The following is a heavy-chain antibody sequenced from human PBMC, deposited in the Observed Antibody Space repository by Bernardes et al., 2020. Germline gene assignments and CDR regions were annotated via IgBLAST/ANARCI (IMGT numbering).Heavy chain of an antibody. Sequence: SETLSLTCTVSGGSISGYYWSWIRQPPGKGLEGIGYTYYSGNTNNNPPLSGNTNYNPSLKSRVTISVDTSKNQFSLKLSSVTAADTAVYYCARGQGGSSRGFDYWGQGTLVTVSS. CDR1: GGSISGYY. CDR2: TYYSGNTNNNPPLSGNT. V-gene: IGHV4-59*01. CDR3: ARGQGGSSRGFDY. D-gene: IGHD3-10*01. J-gene: IGHJ4*02.